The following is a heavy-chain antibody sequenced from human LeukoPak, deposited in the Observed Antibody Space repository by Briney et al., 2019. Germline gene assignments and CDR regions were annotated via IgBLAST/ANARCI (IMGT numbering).Heavy chain of an antibody. CDR1: GFIFSNYA. V-gene: IGHV3-23*01. Sequence: GGSLRLSCAPSGFIFSNYAMSWVRQAPGKGLEWVSDISDIGASTNYVGSVKGRFTISRDNSKNMLYMQMNSLRAEDTALYYCARKGNGALDIWGQGTMVTVPS. D-gene: IGHD1-1*01. CDR3: ARKGNGALDI. J-gene: IGHJ3*02. CDR2: ISDIGAST.